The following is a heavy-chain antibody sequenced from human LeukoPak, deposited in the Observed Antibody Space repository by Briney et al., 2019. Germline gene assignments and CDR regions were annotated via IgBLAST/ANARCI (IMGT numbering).Heavy chain of an antibody. J-gene: IGHJ6*03. Sequence: ASVKVSCKASGYTFTSYYMHWVRQAPGQGLEWMGIINPSGGSTSYAQKFQGRVTMTRDTSTSTVYMELSSLRSEDTAVYYCARERYYDSSGYYYYYYYMDVWGKGPTVTVSS. V-gene: IGHV1-46*03. D-gene: IGHD3-22*01. CDR1: GYTFTSYY. CDR2: INPSGGST. CDR3: ARERYYDSSGYYYYYYYMDV.